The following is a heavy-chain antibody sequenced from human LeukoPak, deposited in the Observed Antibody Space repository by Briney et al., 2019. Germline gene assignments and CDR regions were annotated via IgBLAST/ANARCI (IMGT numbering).Heavy chain of an antibody. Sequence: PGGSLRLSCAVSGFTFSSYWMHWVRQAPGKGLVWVSRINSDGSSTSYADSVKGRFTISRDNAKNTLYLQMNSLRAEDTAVYYCASPSHYGGSPFDYWGQGTLVTVSS. CDR3: ASPSHYGGSPFDY. D-gene: IGHD4-23*01. CDR1: GFTFSSYW. J-gene: IGHJ4*02. V-gene: IGHV3-74*01. CDR2: INSDGSST.